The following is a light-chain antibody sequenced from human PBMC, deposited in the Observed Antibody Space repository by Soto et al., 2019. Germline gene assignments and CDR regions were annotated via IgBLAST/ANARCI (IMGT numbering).Light chain of an antibody. CDR1: SSDVGGYNY. V-gene: IGLV2-14*01. CDR3: SSYTSSSTYV. Sequence: QSVLTQPASVSGSPGQSITISCTGTSSDVGGYNYVSWYQQHPGKAPKLTIYDVSNRPSGVSNRFSGSKSGNTASLTISGLQAEDEADYYCSSYTSSSTYVFGTGTK. J-gene: IGLJ1*01. CDR2: DVS.